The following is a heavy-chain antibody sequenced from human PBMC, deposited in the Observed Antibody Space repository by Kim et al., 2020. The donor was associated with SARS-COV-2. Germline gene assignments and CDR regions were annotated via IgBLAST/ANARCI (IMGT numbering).Heavy chain of an antibody. V-gene: IGHV1-18*01. J-gene: IGHJ6*02. D-gene: IGHD1-1*01. CDR2: ISAYNGYT. CDR1: GYTFTSYG. Sequence: ASVKVSCKASGYTFTSYGISWVRQAPGQGLEWMGWISAYNGYTNYAQKLQGRVTMTTDTSTSTAYMELRSLRSDDTAVYYCARGLLEATGYYYYYYGMDVWRQGTTVTVSS. CDR3: ARGLLEATGYYYYYYGMDV.